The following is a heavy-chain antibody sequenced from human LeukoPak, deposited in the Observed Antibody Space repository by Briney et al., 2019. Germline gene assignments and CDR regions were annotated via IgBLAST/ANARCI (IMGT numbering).Heavy chain of an antibody. CDR1: GFTFSSYA. CDR2: ITGSSAST. J-gene: IGHJ4*02. Sequence: GGSLRLSCAVSGFTFSSYAWSWVRQAPGKGLEWVSSITGSSASTYYADSVKGRFTISRDNSKNTLYLQMNSLRAEDMALYFCVKLDSFAPHWGQGTLVTVSS. CDR3: VKLDSFAPH. D-gene: IGHD1-1*01. V-gene: IGHV3-23*01.